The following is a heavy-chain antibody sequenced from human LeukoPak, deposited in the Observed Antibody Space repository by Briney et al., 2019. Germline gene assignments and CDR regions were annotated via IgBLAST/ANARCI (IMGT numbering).Heavy chain of an antibody. CDR1: GCTFTGYY. CDR2: INPNNGGT. CDR3: ARDKHTGYETFDY. D-gene: IGHD5-12*01. J-gene: IGHJ4*02. Sequence: ASVKVSCKASGCTFTGYYIHWVRQAPGQGLEWMGWINPNNGGTNYAQKFQGRVTMTRDTSISTAYMELNRLTSDDTAVYYCARDKHTGYETFDYWGQGTPVTVPS. V-gene: IGHV1-2*02.